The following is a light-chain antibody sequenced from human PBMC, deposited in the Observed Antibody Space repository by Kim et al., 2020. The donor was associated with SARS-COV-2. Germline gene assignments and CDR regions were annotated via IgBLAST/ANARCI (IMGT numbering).Light chain of an antibody. J-gene: IGLJ2*01. CDR3: QVWDSSSDHPGVV. Sequence: GKTARITCGGNNSGSKSVHWYQQKPGQAPVLVIYYDSARPSGIPERFSGSNSGNTATLTISRVEAGDEADYYCQVWDSSSDHPGVVFGGGTQLTVL. V-gene: IGLV3-21*04. CDR2: YDS. CDR1: NSGSKS.